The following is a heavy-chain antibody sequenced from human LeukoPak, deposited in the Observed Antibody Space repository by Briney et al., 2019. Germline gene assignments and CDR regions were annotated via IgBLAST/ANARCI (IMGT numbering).Heavy chain of an antibody. CDR2: ISAYNGNT. D-gene: IGHD5-24*01. V-gene: IGHV1-18*01. Sequence: GASVKVSCKASGYTFTSYGISWVRQAPGQGLEWMGWISAYNGNTNYAQKFQGRVTMTRDTSTSTVYMELSSLRSEDTAVYYCARDQRRDGYPIARNAFDIWGQGTMVTVSS. CDR3: ARDQRRDGYPIARNAFDI. J-gene: IGHJ3*02. CDR1: GYTFTSYG.